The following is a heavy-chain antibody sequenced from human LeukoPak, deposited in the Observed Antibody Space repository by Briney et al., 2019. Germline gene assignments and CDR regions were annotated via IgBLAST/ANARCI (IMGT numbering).Heavy chain of an antibody. CDR1: GGSFSGYY. D-gene: IGHD5-18*01. Sequence: PSETLSLTCAVYGGSFSGYYWSWIRQPPGKGLEWIGEINHSGSTYYNPSLKSRVTIPVDTSKNQFSLKLSSVTAADTAVYYCARDKGYSYGYSGDAFDIWGQGTMVTVSS. J-gene: IGHJ3*02. V-gene: IGHV4-34*01. CDR3: ARDKGYSYGYSGDAFDI. CDR2: INHSGST.